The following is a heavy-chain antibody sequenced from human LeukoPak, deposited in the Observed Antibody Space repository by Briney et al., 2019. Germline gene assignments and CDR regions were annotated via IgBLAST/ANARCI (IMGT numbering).Heavy chain of an antibody. CDR3: ARDGRDNDCSSTSCHQSYYYMDV. Sequence: ASVKGSCKASGYTFTSYYMHCVRQAPGQGLEWMGIINPSGGSTSYAQKFQGRVTMTRDMSASTVYMELSSLRSEDTAVYYCARDGRDNDCSSTSCHQSYYYMDVWGKGTTVTVSS. CDR2: INPSGGST. CDR1: GYTFTSYY. D-gene: IGHD2-2*01. J-gene: IGHJ6*03. V-gene: IGHV1-46*01.